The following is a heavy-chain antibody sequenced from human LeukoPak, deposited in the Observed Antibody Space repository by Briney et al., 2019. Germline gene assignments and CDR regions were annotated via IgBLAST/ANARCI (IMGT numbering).Heavy chain of an antibody. CDR1: GFTFSSYW. Sequence: PGGSLRLSCAASGFTFSSYWMSWVRQAPGKGLEWVAVISYDGSNKYYADSVKGRFTISRDNYKNTLYLQMNSLRAEDTAVYYCAKEQGRGFYYDILTGLTTLIDYWGQGTLVTVSS. CDR3: AKEQGRGFYYDILTGLTTLIDY. V-gene: IGHV3-30*18. J-gene: IGHJ4*02. D-gene: IGHD3-9*01. CDR2: ISYDGSNK.